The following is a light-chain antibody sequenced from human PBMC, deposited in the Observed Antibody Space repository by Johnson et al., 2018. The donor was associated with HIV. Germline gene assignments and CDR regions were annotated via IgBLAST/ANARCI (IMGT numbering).Light chain of an antibody. Sequence: QSVLTQPPSVSAAPGQKVTISCSGSTSNIENNYVSWYQQFPGTAPKLLIYENNKRPSGIPDRFSGSKSGTSATLGITGLQTGEEADYYCGTWDSSRSSGLYVFGTGTEVTVL. J-gene: IGLJ1*01. CDR2: ENN. V-gene: IGLV1-51*02. CDR1: TSNIENNY. CDR3: GTWDSSRSSGLYV.